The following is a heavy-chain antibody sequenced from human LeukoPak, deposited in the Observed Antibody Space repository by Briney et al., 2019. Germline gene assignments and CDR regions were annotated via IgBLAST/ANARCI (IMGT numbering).Heavy chain of an antibody. V-gene: IGHV4-31*03. D-gene: IGHD2-15*01. J-gene: IGHJ1*01. CDR1: GGSISSGGYC. CDR3: ARDDYCSGGSCLKHFQH. CDR2: IYNSESG. Sequence: PSETLSLTCSVSGGSISSGGYCWSWLRQHPGKGLEWIVNIYNSESGYYNPSLKSRITISVDTSKNQFSLKLSSVTAADTAVYYCARDDYCSGGSCLKHFQHWGQGTLVTVSS.